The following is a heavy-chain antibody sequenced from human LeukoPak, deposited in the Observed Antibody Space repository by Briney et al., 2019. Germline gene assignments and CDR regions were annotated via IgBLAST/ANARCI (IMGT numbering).Heavy chain of an antibody. D-gene: IGHD1-26*01. CDR2: INHSGST. CDR1: GFTFSSYA. V-gene: IGHV4-34*08. CDR3: AYSGSYGHLGY. Sequence: GSLRLSCVASGFTFSSYAMSWIRQPPGKGLEWIGEINHSGSTNYNPSLKSRVTISVDTSKNQFSLKLSSVTAADTAVYYCAYSGSYGHLGYWGQGIPVTVAS. J-gene: IGHJ4*02.